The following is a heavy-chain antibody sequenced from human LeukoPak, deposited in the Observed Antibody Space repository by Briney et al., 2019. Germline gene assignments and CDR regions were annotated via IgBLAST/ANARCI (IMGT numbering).Heavy chain of an antibody. CDR2: ISSSSSYI. CDR3: ARDSDYGVYNWFDP. V-gene: IGHV3-21*01. CDR1: GFTFSSYS. J-gene: IGHJ5*02. Sequence: GGSLRLSCAASGFTFSSYSMNWVRQAPGKGLEWVSSISSSSSYIYYADSVKGRFTISRDNAKNSLYLQMDSLRAEDTAVYYCARDSDYGVYNWFDPWGQGTLVTVSS. D-gene: IGHD4-17*01.